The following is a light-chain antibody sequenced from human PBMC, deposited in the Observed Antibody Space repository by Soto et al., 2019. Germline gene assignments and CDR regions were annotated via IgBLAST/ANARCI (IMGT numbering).Light chain of an antibody. V-gene: IGKV3-11*01. CDR2: DAS. CDR3: QQGSNWPS. J-gene: IGKJ4*01. Sequence: EIVLTQSPATLSLSPGERATLSCRASQSVSSYLAWYQQQPGQAPRLLFYDASNRATGIPARFSGSGSGTYFILTSSSLDPEDFAVYYCQQGSNWPSFGGGTKVEIK. CDR1: QSVSSY.